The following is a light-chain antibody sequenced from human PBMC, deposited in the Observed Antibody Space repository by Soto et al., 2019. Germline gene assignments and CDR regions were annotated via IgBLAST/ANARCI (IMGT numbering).Light chain of an antibody. CDR1: SSDIGGYNF. J-gene: IGLJ2*01. Sequence: QSVLTQPASVSGSPGQSITISCTGTSSDIGGYNFVSWYHQHPGKAPKLLFYAVTNRPSGIPDRFSGSKSGNTASLTISGLQAEDGADYYCASYTTSSTLVFGGGTKLTVL. CDR2: AVT. CDR3: ASYTTSSTLV. V-gene: IGLV2-14*01.